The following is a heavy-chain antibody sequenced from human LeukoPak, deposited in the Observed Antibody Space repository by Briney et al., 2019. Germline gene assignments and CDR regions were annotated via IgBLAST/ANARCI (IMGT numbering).Heavy chain of an antibody. CDR2: IYHSGST. Sequence: PSETLSLTCTVSGYSISSGYYWGWIRQPPGKGLEWIGSIYHSGSTHYNPSLKSRVTISVDTSKNQFSLKLSSVTAADTAVYYCARGVRFLEWSAAGWFDPWGQGTLVTVSS. V-gene: IGHV4-38-2*02. J-gene: IGHJ5*02. CDR3: ARGVRFLEWSAAGWFDP. CDR1: GYSISSGYY. D-gene: IGHD3-3*01.